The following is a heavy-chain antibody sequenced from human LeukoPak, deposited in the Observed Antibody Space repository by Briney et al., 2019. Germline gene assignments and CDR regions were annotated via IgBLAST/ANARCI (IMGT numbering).Heavy chain of an antibody. Sequence: PGGSLRLSCAASGFSFSSYAMSCVRQAPGKGLEWVSTISSSGGSTYYADSVKGRFTISRDNSKSTLYLQMNSLRAEDTAVYYCAKATFASSWNLYFDYWGQGTLVTVSS. CDR3: AKATFASSWNLYFDY. D-gene: IGHD6-13*01. CDR1: GFSFSSYA. V-gene: IGHV3-23*01. CDR2: ISSSGGST. J-gene: IGHJ4*02.